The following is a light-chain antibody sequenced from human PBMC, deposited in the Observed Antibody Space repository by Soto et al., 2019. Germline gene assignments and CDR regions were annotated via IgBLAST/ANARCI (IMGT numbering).Light chain of an antibody. Sequence: QSVLTQPASVSGSPGQSITISCTGTSSDVGSYNLVSWYQQHPGKAHKLMIYEGSKRPSGVSNRFSGSKSGNTASLTISGLQAEDEADYYCCSYAGSVTYVVFGGGTKVTVL. CDR3: CSYAGSVTYVV. CDR1: SSDVGSYNL. J-gene: IGLJ2*01. CDR2: EGS. V-gene: IGLV2-23*01.